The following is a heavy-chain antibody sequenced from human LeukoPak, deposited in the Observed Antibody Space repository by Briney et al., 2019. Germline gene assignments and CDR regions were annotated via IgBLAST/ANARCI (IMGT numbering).Heavy chain of an antibody. J-gene: IGHJ4*02. Sequence: GGSLRLSCAASGFTFSGSWMDWVRQAPGKGLEWVANINQDGSETYYVDSVKGRFTISRDNAKNSLYLQMDSLRVEDTAMYYCTKALDFWGQGTLVTVSS. V-gene: IGHV3-7*01. CDR1: GFTFSGSW. CDR3: TKALDF. CDR2: INQDGSET.